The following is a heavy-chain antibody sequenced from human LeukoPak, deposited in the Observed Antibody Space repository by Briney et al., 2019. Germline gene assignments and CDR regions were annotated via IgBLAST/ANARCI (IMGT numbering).Heavy chain of an antibody. D-gene: IGHD2-15*01. V-gene: IGHV1-2*02. CDR3: ARGGSCSEYLQH. J-gene: IGHJ1*01. CDR2: INPNSGGT. Sequence: ASVKVSCKASGYTFTGYYMHWVRQAPGQGLEWIGWINPNSGGTNYAQKFQGRVTMTSDTSITTAYMELSRLRSDDTALYYCARGGSCSEYLQHWGQGTLVTVSS. CDR1: GYTFTGYY.